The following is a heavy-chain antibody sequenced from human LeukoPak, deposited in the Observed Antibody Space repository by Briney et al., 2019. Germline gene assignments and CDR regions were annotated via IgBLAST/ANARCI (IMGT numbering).Heavy chain of an antibody. CDR1: GFTFSTYS. CDR2: ISGTSSLI. D-gene: IGHD3-3*01. CDR3: VRDQFFSFDY. J-gene: IGHJ4*02. V-gene: IGHV3-48*02. Sequence: HPGGSLRLSCAASGFTFSTYSMDWVRQAPGKGLEWVSYISGTSSLIYYADSVKGRFTISRDNAKNSLYLQMNSLRDEGTAVYYCVRDQFFSFDYWGQGTLVTVSS.